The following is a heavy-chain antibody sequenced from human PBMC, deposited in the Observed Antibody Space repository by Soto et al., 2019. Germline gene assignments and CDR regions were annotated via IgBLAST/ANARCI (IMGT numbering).Heavy chain of an antibody. CDR1: GFTFSSYA. D-gene: IGHD6-13*01. CDR2: ISDIGGTT. J-gene: IGHJ4*02. CDR3: AKRSERQLANFDY. Sequence: GGSLRLSCAASGFTFSSYAMSWVRQAPGKGLEWVSVISDIGGTTYYADSVKGRFTISRDNSKNTLYLQMNSLRAEDTAVYYCAKRSERQLANFDYWGQGTLVTVSS. V-gene: IGHV3-23*01.